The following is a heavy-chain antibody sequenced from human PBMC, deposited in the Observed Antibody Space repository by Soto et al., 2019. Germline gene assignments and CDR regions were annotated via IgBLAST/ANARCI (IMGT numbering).Heavy chain of an antibody. CDR2: ISYDGSNK. D-gene: IGHD3-16*01. Sequence: QVQLVESGGGVVQPGRSLRFSCAASGFTFSSYGMHWVRQAPGKGLEWVAVISYDGSNKYYADSVKGRFTISRDNSKNTLYLQMNSLRDEDTAVYYCAKDLGHGGRGAFDIWGQGTMVTVSS. CDR3: AKDLGHGGRGAFDI. CDR1: GFTFSSYG. V-gene: IGHV3-30*18. J-gene: IGHJ3*02.